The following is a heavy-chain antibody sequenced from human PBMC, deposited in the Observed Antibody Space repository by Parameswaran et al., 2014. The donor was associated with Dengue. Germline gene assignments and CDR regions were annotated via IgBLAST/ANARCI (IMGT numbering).Heavy chain of an antibody. V-gene: IGHV3-48*01. CDR1: GFTFSSYS. J-gene: IGHJ6*02. CDR3: ARDRYDILTGYSNYYYYGMDV. D-gene: IGHD3-9*01. CDR2: ISSSSSTI. Sequence: GSLRLSCAASGFTFSSYSMNWVRQAPGKGLEWVSYISSSSSTIYYADSVKGRFTISRDNAKNSLYLQMNSLRAEDTAVYYCARDRYDILTGYSNYYYYGMDVWGQGTTVTVSS.